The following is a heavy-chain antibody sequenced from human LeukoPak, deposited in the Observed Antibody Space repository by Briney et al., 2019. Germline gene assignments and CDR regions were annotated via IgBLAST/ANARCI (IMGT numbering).Heavy chain of an antibody. J-gene: IGHJ4*02. D-gene: IGHD3-16*01. CDR3: ARDLAAAAFDY. CDR2: INPRGGST. Sequence: ASVKVSCKASGYTFTSYYMHWVRQAPGQGLEWMGIINPRGGSTSYAQKFQGRVTMTRDTSTSTVYMELSSLRSEDTAVYYRARDLAAAAFDYWGQGTLVTVSS. V-gene: IGHV1-46*01. CDR1: GYTFTSYY.